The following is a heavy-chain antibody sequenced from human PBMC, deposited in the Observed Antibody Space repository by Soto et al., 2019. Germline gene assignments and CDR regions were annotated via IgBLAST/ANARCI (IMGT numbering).Heavy chain of an antibody. Sequence: EVQLVESGGGLVQPGGSLRLSCAASGFPFSRFELHWVRQAPGKGLEWISYISSSGSTAYYASSVEGRFTISRDNANNSVYLQMDSLRAEDTALYYCTRAAWCPYLSFYWGKGALVTVSS. CDR1: GFPFSRFE. J-gene: IGHJ4*02. D-gene: IGHD2-15*01. CDR3: TRAAWCPYLSFY. CDR2: ISSSGSTA. V-gene: IGHV3-48*03.